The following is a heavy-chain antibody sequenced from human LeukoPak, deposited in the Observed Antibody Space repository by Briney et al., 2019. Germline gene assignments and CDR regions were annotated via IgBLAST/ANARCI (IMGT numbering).Heavy chain of an antibody. J-gene: IGHJ2*01. D-gene: IGHD2-21*01. CDR3: ARDNGGDYWYSDI. CDR1: GASISTYY. V-gene: IGHV4-4*07. Sequence: PSETLSLTCTVSGASISTYYWSWIRQPAGKGLEWIGRMYTSGSTNYNPSLKGRVTMSVDTSKNQLSLKLSSVTAADTAVYFCARDNGGDYWYSDIWGRGTLVTVSS. CDR2: MYTSGST.